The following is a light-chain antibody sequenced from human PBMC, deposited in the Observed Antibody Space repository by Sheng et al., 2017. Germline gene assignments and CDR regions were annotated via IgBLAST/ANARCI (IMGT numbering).Light chain of an antibody. CDR1: NIGSKH. CDR3: QVWDSASDLYV. V-gene: IGLV3-21*02. J-gene: IGLJ1*01. CDR2: SDD. Sequence: TQPSSVSVAPGQTARIPCEGHNIGSKHVHWYQQKTGQAPVLVVLSDDDRPSGIPERFFGSNSGNTATLTIDRVEAGDEADYYCQVWDSASDLYVFGSATAV.